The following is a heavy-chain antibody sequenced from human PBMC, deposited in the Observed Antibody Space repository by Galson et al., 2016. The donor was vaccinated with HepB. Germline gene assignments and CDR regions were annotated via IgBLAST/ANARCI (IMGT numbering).Heavy chain of an antibody. V-gene: IGHV1-18*01. Sequence: SVKVSCKASGYTFSNYGITWVRQAPGQGLEWMGWINCYNGKRNFAQNLQGRITMTTDTSTNTAYMELRSLKFEDTAVYYCARGHNQISTYTYGWDYFDYWGQGALVTVSS. J-gene: IGHJ4*02. CDR1: GYTFSNYG. CDR3: ARGHNQISTYTYGWDYFDY. D-gene: IGHD5-18*01. CDR2: INCYNGKR.